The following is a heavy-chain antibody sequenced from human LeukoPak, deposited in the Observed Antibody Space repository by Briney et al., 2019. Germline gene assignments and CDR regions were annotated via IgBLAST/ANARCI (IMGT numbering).Heavy chain of an antibody. J-gene: IGHJ4*02. CDR1: GGSISSGSYY. CDR3: AREPGYSSGWYAHYFDY. V-gene: IGHV4-61*02. D-gene: IGHD6-19*01. CDR2: IYTSGST. Sequence: SETLPLTCTVSGGSISSGSYYWSWIRQPAGKGLEWIGRIYTSGSTNYNPSLKSRVTISVDTSKNQFSLKLSSVTAADTAVYYCAREPGYSSGWYAHYFDYWGQGTLVTVSS.